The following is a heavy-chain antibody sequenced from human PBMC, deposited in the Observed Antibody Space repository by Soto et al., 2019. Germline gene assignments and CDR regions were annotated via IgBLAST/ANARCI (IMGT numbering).Heavy chain of an antibody. Sequence: GASVKVSCKASGYTFTSYDINWVRQATGQGLEWMGWMNPNSGNTGYAQKFQGRVTMTRNTSISTAYMELSSLRSEDTAVYYCARVMSERYYDYIWGSYPADYWGQGTLVTVS. V-gene: IGHV1-8*01. CDR2: MNPNSGNT. D-gene: IGHD3-16*02. CDR1: GYTFTSYD. J-gene: IGHJ4*02. CDR3: ARVMSERYYDYIWGSYPADY.